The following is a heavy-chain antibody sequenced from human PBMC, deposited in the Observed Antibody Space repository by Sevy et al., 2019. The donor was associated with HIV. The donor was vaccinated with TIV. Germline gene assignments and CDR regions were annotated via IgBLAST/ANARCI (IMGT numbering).Heavy chain of an antibody. Sequence: SETLSLTCAVSGYSINSGYYWGWIRQPPGKGLEWIGNVYHSGSTYYNPSLKSRLTMSADTSKNQFSLKLSSVPAADTAVYYCARWYGVNSAFDIWGQGTMVTVSS. CDR2: VYHSGST. CDR1: GYSINSGYY. V-gene: IGHV4-38-2*01. D-gene: IGHD4-17*01. CDR3: ARWYGVNSAFDI. J-gene: IGHJ3*02.